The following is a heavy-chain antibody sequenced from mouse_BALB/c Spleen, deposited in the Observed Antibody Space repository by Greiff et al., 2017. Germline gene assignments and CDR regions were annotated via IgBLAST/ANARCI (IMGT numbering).Heavy chain of an antibody. D-gene: IGHD2-1*01. CDR2: ISSGSSTI. J-gene: IGHJ2*01. CDR1: GFTFSSFG. Sequence: EVQPVESGGGLVQPGGSRKLSCAASGFTFSSFGMHWVRQAPEKGLEWVAYISSGSSTIYYADTVKGRFTISRDNPKNTLFLQMTSLRSEDTAMYYCARGGNSIDYWGQGTTLTVSS. CDR3: ARGGNSIDY. V-gene: IGHV5-17*02.